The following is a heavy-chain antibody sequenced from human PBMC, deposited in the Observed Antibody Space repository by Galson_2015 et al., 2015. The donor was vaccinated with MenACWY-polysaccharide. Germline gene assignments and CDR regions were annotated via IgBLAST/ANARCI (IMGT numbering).Heavy chain of an antibody. D-gene: IGHD6-19*01. V-gene: IGHV3-49*03. CDR1: GFTFGDYA. CDR3: TRGIAVAGTGVGNFDY. Sequence: SLRLSCAASGFTFGDYAMSWFRQAPGKGLEWVGFIRSKAYGGTTEYAASVKGRFTISRDDSKSIAYLQMNSLKTEDTAVYYCTRGIAVAGTGVGNFDYWGQGTLVTVSS. J-gene: IGHJ4*02. CDR2: IRSKAYGGTT.